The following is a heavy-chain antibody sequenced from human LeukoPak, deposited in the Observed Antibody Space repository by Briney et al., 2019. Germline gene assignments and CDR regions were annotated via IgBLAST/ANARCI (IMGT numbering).Heavy chain of an antibody. Sequence: PSQTLSLTCTVSGGSISSGSYYWSWIRQPPGKGLEWLGSIYYSGSTYYNPSLKSRVTISVDTSKNQFSLKLSSVTAADTAVYYCARLLSWYSGSDDLDYWGQGTLVTVSS. J-gene: IGHJ4*02. CDR3: ARLLSWYSGSDDLDY. CDR1: GGSISSGSYY. V-gene: IGHV4-39*01. CDR2: IYYSGST. D-gene: IGHD1-26*01.